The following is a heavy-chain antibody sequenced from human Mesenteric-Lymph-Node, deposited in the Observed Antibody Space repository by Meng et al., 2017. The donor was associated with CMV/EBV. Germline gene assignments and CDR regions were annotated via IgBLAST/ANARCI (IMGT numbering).Heavy chain of an antibody. V-gene: IGHV1-2*02. CDR2: INPNTGVT. CDR3: ARVPTDNLPNQHFDF. CDR1: GYTFIGYH. Sequence: ASVKVSCKASGYTFIGYHIHWVRQAPGQGLEWMGWINPNTGVTGTAQKFQGRITMTRDTSISTAYMEVSWLRSDDTAVYFCARVPTDNLPNQHFDFWGQGTLVTVSS. D-gene: IGHD2-15*01. J-gene: IGHJ4*02.